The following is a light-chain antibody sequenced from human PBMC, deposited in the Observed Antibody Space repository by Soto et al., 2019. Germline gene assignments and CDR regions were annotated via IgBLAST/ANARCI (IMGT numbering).Light chain of an antibody. CDR2: LGP. CDR3: MQPLENFRT. CDR1: QSLLHSNGYNY. V-gene: IGKV2-28*01. Sequence: DFLMTQSPLSLPVTPGEPASISCRSSQSLLHSNGYNYLDWYLQKPGQSPQLLIYLGPNRASGVPDRFSGSGSDTYFTLEISRVEADDVGVYYCMQPLENFRTFGQGTKVDIK. J-gene: IGKJ1*01.